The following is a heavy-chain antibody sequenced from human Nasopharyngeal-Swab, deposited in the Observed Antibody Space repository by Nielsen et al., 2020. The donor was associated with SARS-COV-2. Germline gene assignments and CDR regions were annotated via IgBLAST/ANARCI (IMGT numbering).Heavy chain of an antibody. D-gene: IGHD3-10*01. CDR2: ISYDGSNK. Sequence: GRSLRLSCAASGFTFSSYAMQWVRKATGKGLEWVAVISYDGSNKYYADSVKGRFTISRDNSKNTLYLQMNSLRAEDTAVYYCARSYEYYYGSGSYYKSAQDYWGQGTLVTVSS. V-gene: IGHV3-30*04. CDR1: GFTFSSYA. J-gene: IGHJ4*02. CDR3: ARSYEYYYGSGSYYKSAQDY.